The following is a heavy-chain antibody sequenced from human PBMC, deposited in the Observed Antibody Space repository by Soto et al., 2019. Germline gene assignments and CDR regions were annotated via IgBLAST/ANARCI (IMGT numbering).Heavy chain of an antibody. V-gene: IGHV3-74*01. CDR3: EMTYWPVGNY. J-gene: IGHJ4*02. CDR1: GLTFSYYW. CDR2: MKSDGSGT. D-gene: IGHD2-8*02. Sequence: EVQLVESGGGLVQPGGSLTLSCAASGLTFSYYWMHWVRQVPGKGLVWVSRMKSDGSGTAYADSVKGRFTISRDNAKNTMYLKMSSLRVEDTAVYFWEMTYWPVGNYWGQGIPVTVSS.